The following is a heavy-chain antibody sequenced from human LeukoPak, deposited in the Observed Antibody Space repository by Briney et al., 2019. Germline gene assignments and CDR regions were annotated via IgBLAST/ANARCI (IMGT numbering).Heavy chain of an antibody. D-gene: IGHD3-22*01. CDR2: ISAYNGNT. Sequence: GASVKVSCKASGYTFTSYGISWVRQAPGQGLEWMGWISAYNGNTNYAQKLQGRATMTTDTSTSTAYMELRSLRSDDTAVYYCARDVLNYYDSSGYVDAFDIWGQGTMVTVSS. V-gene: IGHV1-18*01. CDR3: ARDVLNYYDSSGYVDAFDI. CDR1: GYTFTSYG. J-gene: IGHJ3*02.